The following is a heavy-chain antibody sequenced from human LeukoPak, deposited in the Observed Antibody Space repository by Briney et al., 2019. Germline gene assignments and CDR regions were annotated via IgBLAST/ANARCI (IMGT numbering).Heavy chain of an antibody. CDR3: ARDQVVGATNFDY. J-gene: IGHJ4*02. CDR1: GFTVSSNY. D-gene: IGHD1-26*01. V-gene: IGHV3-66*01. CDR2: IYSGGST. Sequence: GGPLRLSCAASGFTVSSNYMSWVCQAPGKGLEWVSVIYSGGSTNYADSVKGRFTISSDNSKNTLYLQMNSLRAEDTAVYYCARDQVVGATNFDYWVQGTLVTVSS.